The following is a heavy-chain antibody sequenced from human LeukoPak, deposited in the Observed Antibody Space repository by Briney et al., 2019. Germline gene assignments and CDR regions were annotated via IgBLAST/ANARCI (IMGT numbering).Heavy chain of an antibody. D-gene: IGHD3-22*01. J-gene: IGHJ4*02. CDR2: ISGSGSYT. V-gene: IGHV3-23*01. CDR3: AKRRYDTSGHFDS. CDR1: GFTFTDSY. Sequence: GGSLRLSCAASGFTFTDSYMTWVRQAPGKGLEWVSAISGSGSYTDYAESVKGRFTISKDNSKNTLYMRMSSLRAEDTAVYYCAKRRYDTSGHFDSWGQGTLVTVSS.